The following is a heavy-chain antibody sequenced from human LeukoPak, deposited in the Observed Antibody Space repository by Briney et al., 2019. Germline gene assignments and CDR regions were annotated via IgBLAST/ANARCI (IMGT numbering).Heavy chain of an antibody. D-gene: IGHD3-22*01. J-gene: IGHJ4*02. CDR2: IYTSGIT. CDR3: ARLGGYYDPFDY. Sequence: SETLSHTSTVFGGSISSYYWSWVRQPPGKGLEWIGYIYTSGITNYNPSLKSRVTMSEDTSKNQFSLKLSSVTAADTAVYYCARLGGYYDPFDYWGQGTLVTVSS. CDR1: GGSISSYY. V-gene: IGHV4-4*09.